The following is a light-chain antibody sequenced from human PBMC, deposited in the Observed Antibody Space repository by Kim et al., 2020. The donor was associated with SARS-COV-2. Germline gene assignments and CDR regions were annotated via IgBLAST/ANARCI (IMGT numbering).Light chain of an antibody. CDR2: GAS. Sequence: EILMTQSPAPLSVSPGERATLSCRASQSVSRNLAWYQQVRGQPPRLLIYGASTRATGVPARFSGSGSGTEFTLTISNLQSEDFAIYFCQQYDSWLTFGGGTKVDIK. CDR3: QQYDSWLT. CDR1: QSVSRN. V-gene: IGKV3-15*01. J-gene: IGKJ4*01.